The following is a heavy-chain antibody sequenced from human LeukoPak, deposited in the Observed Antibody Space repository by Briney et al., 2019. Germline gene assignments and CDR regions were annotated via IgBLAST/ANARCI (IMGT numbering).Heavy chain of an antibody. CDR1: GFTFSSYS. D-gene: IGHD3-22*01. Sequence: TGGSLRLSCAASGFTFSSYSMNWVRQAPGKGLEWVSSISSGSSYIYYADSVKGRFTISRDNAKNSLYLQMNSLRAEDTAVYYCARTITMIVVVSDAFDIWGQGTMVTVSS. CDR3: ARTITMIVVVSDAFDI. V-gene: IGHV3-21*01. J-gene: IGHJ3*02. CDR2: ISSGSSYI.